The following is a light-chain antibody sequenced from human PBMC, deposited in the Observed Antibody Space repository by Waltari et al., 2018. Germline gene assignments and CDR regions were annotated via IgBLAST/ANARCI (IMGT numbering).Light chain of an antibody. J-gene: IGKJ3*01. CDR2: AAS. CDR3: QQSYSTPLFT. V-gene: IGKV1-39*01. CDR1: QSISTY. Sequence: TQSPSSLSASVGDRVTITCRASQSISTYLNWYQHKPGKAPKLLIYAASSLQSGVPSRFSGSGSGTDFTLTISSLQREDFATYYCQQSYSTPLFTFGPGTKVDIK.